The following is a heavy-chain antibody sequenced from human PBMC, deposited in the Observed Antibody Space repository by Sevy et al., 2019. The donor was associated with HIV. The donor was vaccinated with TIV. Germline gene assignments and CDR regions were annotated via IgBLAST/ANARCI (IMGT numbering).Heavy chain of an antibody. V-gene: IGHV3-7*01. J-gene: IGHJ4*02. D-gene: IGHD1-7*01. CDR3: ARDDGNYYFHY. Sequence: GGSLRLSCAASGFTSSKYWMGWVRQAPGKGLEWVANIKQDAGQKYYVDSVKGRFTISRDNAKNSLYLQMNSLRAEDTAVYFCARDDGNYYFHYWGQGTLVTVSS. CDR1: GFTSSKYW. CDR2: IKQDAGQK.